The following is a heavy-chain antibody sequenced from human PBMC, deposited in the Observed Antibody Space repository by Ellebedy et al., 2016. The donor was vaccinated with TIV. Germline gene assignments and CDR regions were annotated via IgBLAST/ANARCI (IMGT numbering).Heavy chain of an antibody. Sequence: SETLSLXXAVYGGSFRGYYWTWIPQPPGKGLEWIGEINHSGSTNYNPSLKSRVTISVDTSKNQFSLKLRSVTAADTAVYYCASHRVGDGFLGYWGQGTLVTVSS. CDR1: GGSFRGYY. V-gene: IGHV4-34*01. J-gene: IGHJ4*02. D-gene: IGHD2-15*01. CDR3: ASHRVGDGFLGY. CDR2: INHSGST.